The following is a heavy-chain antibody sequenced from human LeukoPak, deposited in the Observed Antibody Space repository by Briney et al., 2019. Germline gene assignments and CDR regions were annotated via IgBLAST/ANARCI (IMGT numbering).Heavy chain of an antibody. D-gene: IGHD3-3*01. CDR1: GYTFTSYD. J-gene: IGHJ6*02. V-gene: IGHV1-8*01. CDR2: MNPNSGNT. CDR3: ARGSSVFGVAEYYYGMDV. Sequence: ASVKVSCKASGYTFTSYDINWVRQATGQGLEWMGWMNPNSGNTGYAQKFQGRVTMTRNTSISTAYMELSSLRSEDTAVYYCARGSSVFGVAEYYYGMDVWGQGTTVTVSS.